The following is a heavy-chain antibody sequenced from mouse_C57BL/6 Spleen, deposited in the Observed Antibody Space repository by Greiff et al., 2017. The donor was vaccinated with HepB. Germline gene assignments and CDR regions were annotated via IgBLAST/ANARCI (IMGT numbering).Heavy chain of an antibody. CDR3: ARGGYDGYYGDAMDY. V-gene: IGHV1-54*01. J-gene: IGHJ4*01. Sequence: VKLMESGAELVRPGTSVKVSCKASGYAFTNYLIEWVKQRPGQGLEWIGVINPGSGGTNYNEKFKGKATLTADKSSSTAYMQLSSLTSEDSAVYFCARGGYDGYYGDAMDYWGQGTSVTVSS. CDR1: GYAFTNYL. D-gene: IGHD2-3*01. CDR2: INPGSGGT.